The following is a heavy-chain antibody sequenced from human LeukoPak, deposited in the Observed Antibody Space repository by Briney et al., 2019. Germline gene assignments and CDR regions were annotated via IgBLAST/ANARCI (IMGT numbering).Heavy chain of an antibody. D-gene: IGHD3-10*01. CDR3: AKASTFGELNRPFDY. CDR1: GFTFSSDA. V-gene: IGHV3-23*01. CDR2: ISGGGGTT. J-gene: IGHJ4*02. Sequence: GGSLRLSCAASGFTFSSDAMSWVRQAPGKGLEWVSTISGGGGTTYYSDSVKGRFTISRDNSKNTLFLQMNSLRAEDTAIYYCAKASTFGELNRPFDYWGQGTLATVSS.